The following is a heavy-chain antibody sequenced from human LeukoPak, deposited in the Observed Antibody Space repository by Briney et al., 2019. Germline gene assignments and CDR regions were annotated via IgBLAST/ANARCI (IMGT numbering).Heavy chain of an antibody. V-gene: IGHV1-46*01. Sequence: ASVKVSCKASGYTFTSYYMHWVRQAPGQGLEWMEIINPSGGSTSYAQKFQGRVTMTRNTSISTAYMELSSLRSEDTAVYYCARGGYSYGYGMDVWGQGTTVTVSS. CDR3: ARGGYSYGYGMDV. CDR1: GYTFTSYY. J-gene: IGHJ6*02. CDR2: INPSGGST. D-gene: IGHD5-18*01.